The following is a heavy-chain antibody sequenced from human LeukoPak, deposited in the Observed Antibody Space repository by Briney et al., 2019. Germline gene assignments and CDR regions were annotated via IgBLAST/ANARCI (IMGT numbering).Heavy chain of an antibody. CDR1: GGSITGHY. D-gene: IGHD3-16*01. CDR3: ARLHALGAEEFDP. J-gene: IGHJ5*02. V-gene: IGHV4-59*11. CDR2: IHYTGST. Sequence: SETLSLTCTVSGGSITGHYWSWIRQPPGKGLEWIGYIHYTGSTNYNPSLNSRITMSVDTPNNQFSLGLTSVTATDTAVYYCARLHALGAEEFDPWGQGALVTVSS.